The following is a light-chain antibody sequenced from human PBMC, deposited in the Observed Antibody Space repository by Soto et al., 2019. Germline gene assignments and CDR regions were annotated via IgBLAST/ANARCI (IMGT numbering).Light chain of an antibody. Sequence: DIQMTQSPSSLSASVGERVTITCRASQSISSYLNWYQQKPGKAPKLLIYAASSLQSGVPLRFSGSGSGTDFTLTISSLQPEDFATYYCQQSYSTPQFTFGPGTKVDIK. J-gene: IGKJ3*01. CDR3: QQSYSTPQFT. V-gene: IGKV1-39*01. CDR1: QSISSY. CDR2: AAS.